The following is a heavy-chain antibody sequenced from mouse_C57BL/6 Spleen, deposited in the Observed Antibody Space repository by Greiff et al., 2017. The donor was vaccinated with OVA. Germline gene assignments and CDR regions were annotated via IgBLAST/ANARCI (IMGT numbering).Heavy chain of an antibody. V-gene: IGHV1-62-2*01. CDR2: FYPGSGSI. Sequence: VQLQQSGAELVIPGASVKLSCKASGYTFTEYTIHWVKQRPGQGLEWIGWFYPGSGSIKYNEKFKDKATLTADKSSSTAYMELSRLTSEDSAVYCCALHEDNYGSRFVGYWGPGTTLTVPS. CDR1: GYTFTEYT. CDR3: ALHEDNYGSRFVGY. D-gene: IGHD1-1*01. J-gene: IGHJ2*01.